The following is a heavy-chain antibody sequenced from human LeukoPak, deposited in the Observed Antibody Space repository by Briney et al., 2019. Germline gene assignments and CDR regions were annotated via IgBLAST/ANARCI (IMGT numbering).Heavy chain of an antibody. CDR2: ISGSGGST. J-gene: IGHJ4*02. V-gene: IGHV3-23*01. CDR1: GFTFSSYG. Sequence: GGSLRLSCAASGFTFSSYGMSWVRQAPGKGLEWVSAISGSGGSTYYADSVKGRFTISRDNSKNTLYLQMNSLRAEDTAVYYCARSYSSSWNDYWGQGTLVTVSS. CDR3: ARSYSSSWNDY. D-gene: IGHD6-13*01.